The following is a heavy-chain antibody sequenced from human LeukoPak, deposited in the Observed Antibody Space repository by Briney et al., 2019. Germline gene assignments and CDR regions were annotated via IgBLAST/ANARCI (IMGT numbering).Heavy chain of an antibody. V-gene: IGHV4-39*07. J-gene: IGHJ3*02. CDR1: GGSISSSSYY. CDR3: ARVEDSYYYDSSGYLSAGLGAFDI. D-gene: IGHD3-22*01. CDR2: IYYSGST. Sequence: PSETLSLTCTVSGGSISSSSYYWGWIRQPPGKGLEWIGSIYYSGSTYYNPSLKSRVTISVDTSKNQFSLKLSSVTAADTAVYYCARVEDSYYYDSSGYLSAGLGAFDIWGQGTMVTVSS.